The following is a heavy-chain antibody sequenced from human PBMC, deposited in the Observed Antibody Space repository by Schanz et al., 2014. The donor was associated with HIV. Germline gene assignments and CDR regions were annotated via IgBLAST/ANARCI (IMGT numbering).Heavy chain of an antibody. CDR3: ARASLGAAHP. Sequence: QLQLQESGSGLVKPSQTLSLTCGVSGGAISSGGYSWSWIRQTPGKGLEWIGYISHSGSSFYNPSREGRVTLSIDPSKNHFSLNLTSVTAADTAIYYCARASLGAAHPWGQGTLVTVSS. D-gene: IGHD2-15*01. CDR1: GGAISSGGYS. V-gene: IGHV4-30-2*01. J-gene: IGHJ5*02. CDR2: ISHSGSS.